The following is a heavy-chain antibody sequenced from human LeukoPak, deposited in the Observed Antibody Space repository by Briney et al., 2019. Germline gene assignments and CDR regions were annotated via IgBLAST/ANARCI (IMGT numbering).Heavy chain of an antibody. V-gene: IGHV3-21*01. Sequence: GGSLRLSCAASGFTFSSSAMNWVRQAPGKGLEWVSSISNSNNYIYYADSVKGRFTISRDNADNSLYLQMNSLRADDTAVYYCARQRPSGSYDYWGQGTLVTVSS. CDR3: ARQRPSGSYDY. J-gene: IGHJ4*02. CDR1: GFTFSSSA. D-gene: IGHD1-26*01. CDR2: ISNSNNYI.